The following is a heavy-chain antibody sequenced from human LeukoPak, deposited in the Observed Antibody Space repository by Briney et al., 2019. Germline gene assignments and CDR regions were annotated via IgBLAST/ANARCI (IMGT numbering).Heavy chain of an antibody. Sequence: GSLRLSCAASGFTFSSYAMSWIRQPPGKGLEWIGEINHSGSTNYNPSLKSRVTISVDTSENQFSLKLSSVTAADTAVYYCARRRHYYGSGSRIDYWGQGTLVTVSS. CDR3: ARRRHYYGSGSRIDY. CDR1: GFTFSSYA. J-gene: IGHJ4*02. V-gene: IGHV4-34*01. CDR2: INHSGST. D-gene: IGHD3-10*01.